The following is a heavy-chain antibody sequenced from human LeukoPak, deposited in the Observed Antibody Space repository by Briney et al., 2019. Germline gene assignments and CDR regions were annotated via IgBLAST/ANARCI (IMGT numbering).Heavy chain of an antibody. J-gene: IGHJ4*02. D-gene: IGHD3-16*02. CDR1: GGSFSGYY. V-gene: IGHV4-34*01. Sequence: SETLSLTCAVYGGSFSGYYWSWIRQPPGKGLEWIGEINHSGSTNYNPSLKSRVTISVDTSKNQFSLKLSSVTAADTAVYYCARAKNYDYVWGSYRYTHYFDYWGQGTLVTVSS. CDR2: INHSGST. CDR3: ARAKNYDYVWGSYRYTHYFDY.